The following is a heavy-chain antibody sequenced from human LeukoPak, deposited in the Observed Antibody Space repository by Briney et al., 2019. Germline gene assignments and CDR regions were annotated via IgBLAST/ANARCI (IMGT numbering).Heavy chain of an antibody. Sequence: GGSLRLSCAAYGFTFSVSAMYWIRQAPGKGLEWVSVINERGDWTNHADSVKGRFTIFRDNSKNTLYLQMNSLRVEDTALYYCAKDWHLGGWGQGTLVTVSS. J-gene: IGHJ4*02. CDR2: INERGDWT. V-gene: IGHV3-23*01. CDR3: AKDWHLGG. D-gene: IGHD1-26*01. CDR1: GFTFSVSA.